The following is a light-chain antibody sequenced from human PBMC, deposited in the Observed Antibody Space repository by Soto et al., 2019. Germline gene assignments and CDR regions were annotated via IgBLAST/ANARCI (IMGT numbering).Light chain of an antibody. CDR2: GAS. J-gene: IGKJ4*01. Sequence: EVVMTDSRSTLSVSPGERAALSCRASQSVSSNLAWYQQKPGQAPRLLIYGASTRATGIPARFSGSGSGTGFTLTISSLQSEDFAVYYCQQYNNWPLTFGGGTKVDIK. CDR1: QSVSSN. CDR3: QQYNNWPLT. V-gene: IGKV3-15*01.